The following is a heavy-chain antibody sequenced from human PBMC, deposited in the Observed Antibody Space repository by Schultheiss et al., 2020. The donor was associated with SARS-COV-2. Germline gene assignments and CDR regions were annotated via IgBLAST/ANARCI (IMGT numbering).Heavy chain of an antibody. Sequence: GGSLRLSCAASGFTFSSYAMSWVRQAPGKGLEWVSAISGSGGSTYYADSVKGRFTISRDNSKNTLYLQMNSLRAEDTAVYYCARSPSIVVGSDNWFDPWGQGTLVTVSS. D-gene: IGHD3-22*01. CDR1: GFTFSSYA. J-gene: IGHJ5*02. CDR3: ARSPSIVVGSDNWFDP. CDR2: ISGSGGST. V-gene: IGHV3-23*01.